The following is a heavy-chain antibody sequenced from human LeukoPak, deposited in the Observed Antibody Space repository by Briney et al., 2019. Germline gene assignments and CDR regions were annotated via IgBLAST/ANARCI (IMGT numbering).Heavy chain of an antibody. Sequence: GGSLRLSCSASGFTFSRYTMRWVRQAPGKGLEWVALLAYDETFRYYADSVKGRFTISRDTAKTTLDLQMNSLTTEDTALYYCAREADGFDIWGQGTMVTVSS. CDR1: GFTFSRYT. V-gene: IGHV3-30*01. CDR2: LAYDETFR. J-gene: IGHJ3*02. CDR3: AREADGFDI.